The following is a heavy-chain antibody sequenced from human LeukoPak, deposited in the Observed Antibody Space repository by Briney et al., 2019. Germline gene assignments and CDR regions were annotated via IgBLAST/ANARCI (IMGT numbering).Heavy chain of an antibody. CDR2: IYYNGST. CDR3: AAVTMIVEGRAWFDP. J-gene: IGHJ5*02. D-gene: IGHD3-22*01. CDR1: GGSISSYY. V-gene: IGHV4-59*01. Sequence: SETLSLTCTVSGGSISSYYWTWIRQPPGKGLEWIGYIYYNGSTNYNPSLKSRVTISVDTSKNQLSLKLRSVTAADTAVYYCAAVTMIVEGRAWFDPWGQGTLVTVSS.